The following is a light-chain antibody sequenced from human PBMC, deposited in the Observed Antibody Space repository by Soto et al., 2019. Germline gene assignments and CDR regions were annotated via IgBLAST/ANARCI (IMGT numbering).Light chain of an antibody. CDR2: EVS. Sequence: QSVLTEPPCASGSPGQSVTISCTGTSSDVGGYNYVSWFQQHPGKAPKLMIYEVSKRPSGVPGRFSGSKSGNTASLTVSGLQAEDEADYYCSSFAGSDNVVFGGGTKVTVL. V-gene: IGLV2-8*01. CDR1: SSDVGGYNY. CDR3: SSFAGSDNVV. J-gene: IGLJ2*01.